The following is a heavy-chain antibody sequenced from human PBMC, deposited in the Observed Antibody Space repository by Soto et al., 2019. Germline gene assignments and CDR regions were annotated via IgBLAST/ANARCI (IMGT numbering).Heavy chain of an antibody. D-gene: IGHD1-26*01. CDR1: RHSINSYY. V-gene: IGHV4-59*01. Sequence: SENLSLSCTPSRHSINSYYWRLIRQHPGKGLEWSGYIYYSGSTNYNPSLKSRVTISVDTSKNQFSLKLSSVTAADTAVYYCARLRSGSYYYYGMDVWGQGTTVTVS. CDR3: ARLRSGSYYYYGMDV. J-gene: IGHJ6*02. CDR2: IYYSGST.